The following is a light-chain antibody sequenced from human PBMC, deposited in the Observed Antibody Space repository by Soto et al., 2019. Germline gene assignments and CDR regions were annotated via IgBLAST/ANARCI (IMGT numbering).Light chain of an antibody. J-gene: IGKJ2*01. V-gene: IGKV3-20*01. Sequence: EIVLTQSPGTLSLSPGERATLSCRASQSVSSSYLAWYQQKSGQAPRLLIYGASSRATGIPDRFSGSGSGTDFTLTISRLEPEDFALYYCQQYNIWPPYTFGQGTKVDIK. CDR3: QQYNIWPPYT. CDR2: GAS. CDR1: QSVSSSY.